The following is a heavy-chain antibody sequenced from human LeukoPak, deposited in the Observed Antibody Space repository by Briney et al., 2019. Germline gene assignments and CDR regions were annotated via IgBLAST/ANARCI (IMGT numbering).Heavy chain of an antibody. CDR1: GFTLSSFW. D-gene: IGHD6-13*01. Sequence: GGSLRLSCATSGFTLSSFWMSWVRQTPGKGLEWVANIKQDGRERYYVDSVKGRFTISRDNAKNSLFLQMNSLRDEDTALYYWASLPGGKTAALEFDLRGRDTLVTVSS. V-gene: IGHV3-7*01. J-gene: IGHJ2*01. CDR3: ASLPGGKTAALEFDL. CDR2: IKQDGRER.